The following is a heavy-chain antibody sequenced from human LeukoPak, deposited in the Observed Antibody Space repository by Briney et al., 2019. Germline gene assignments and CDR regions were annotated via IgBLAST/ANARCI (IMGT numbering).Heavy chain of an antibody. CDR1: GYTFTGYY. J-gene: IGHJ4*02. CDR2: INPNSGGT. D-gene: IGHD3-22*01. Sequence: GASVKVSCKASGYTFTGYYMHWVRQAPGQGLEWMGWINPNSGGTNYAQKFQGRVTMTRDTSISTAYMELSRLRSDDTAVYYCARDPQWGDCYDSSGYQFDYWGQGTLVTVSS. CDR3: ARDPQWGDCYDSSGYQFDY. V-gene: IGHV1-2*02.